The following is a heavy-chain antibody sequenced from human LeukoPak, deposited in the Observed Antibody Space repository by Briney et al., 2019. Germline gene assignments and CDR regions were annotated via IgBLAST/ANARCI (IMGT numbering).Heavy chain of an antibody. CDR1: GGSISSSSYY. J-gene: IGHJ2*01. Sequence: SETLSLTCTVSGGSISSSSYYWGWIRQPPGKGLEWIGSIYYSGSTYYNPSLKSRVTISVDTSKNQFSLKLSSVTAADTAVYYCARDLSAAAARYWYFDLWGRGTLVTVSS. D-gene: IGHD2-2*01. CDR2: IYYSGST. CDR3: ARDLSAAAARYWYFDL. V-gene: IGHV4-39*07.